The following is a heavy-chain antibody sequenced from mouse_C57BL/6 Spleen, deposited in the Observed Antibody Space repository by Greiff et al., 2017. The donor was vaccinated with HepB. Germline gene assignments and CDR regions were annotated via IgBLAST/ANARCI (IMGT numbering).Heavy chain of an antibody. Sequence: QVQLQQPGAELVRPGSSVKLSCKASGYTFTSYWMDWVKQRPGQGLEWIGNIYPSDSETHYNQKFKDKATLTVDKSSSTAYMQLSSLTSEDSAVYYCARPSQTGGSPFDYWGQGTTLTVSS. V-gene: IGHV1-61*01. D-gene: IGHD4-1*01. CDR2: IYPSDSET. CDR1: GYTFTSYW. J-gene: IGHJ2*01. CDR3: ARPSQTGGSPFDY.